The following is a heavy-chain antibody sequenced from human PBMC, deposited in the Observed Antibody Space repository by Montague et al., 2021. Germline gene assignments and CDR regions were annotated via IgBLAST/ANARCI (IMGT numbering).Heavy chain of an antibody. Sequence: SSGSTNYNPSLKSRVTMSVDTSKNQFSLKVSSVTAANTAVYYCARDYGDYSYYYGLDVWGQGNTVKVSS. CDR2: SSGST. J-gene: IGHJ6*01. V-gene: IGHV4-4*07. CDR3: ARDYGDYSYYYGLDV. D-gene: IGHD4-17*01.